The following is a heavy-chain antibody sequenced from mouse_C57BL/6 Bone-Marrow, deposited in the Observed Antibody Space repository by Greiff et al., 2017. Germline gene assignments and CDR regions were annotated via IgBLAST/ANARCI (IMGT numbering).Heavy chain of an antibody. Sequence: QVQLQQPGAELVKPGASVKMSCKASGYTFTSYWMPWVKQRPGQGLEWIGDIYPGSGSTNYNDKFKGKATLTVDTSSSTAYMQLSSLPSEDSAVYYGSRSDYYGSSVPGGWGKGTTLTVSS. CDR3: SRSDYYGSSVPGG. D-gene: IGHD1-1*01. V-gene: IGHV1-55*01. J-gene: IGHJ2*01. CDR1: GYTFTSYW. CDR2: IYPGSGST.